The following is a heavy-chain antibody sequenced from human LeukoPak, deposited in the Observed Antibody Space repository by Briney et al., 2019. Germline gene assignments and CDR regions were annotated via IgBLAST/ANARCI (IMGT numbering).Heavy chain of an antibody. CDR2: ISNDERNK. J-gene: IGHJ4*02. V-gene: IGHV3-30*04. CDR1: GFTFSSYA. D-gene: IGHD4-17*01. CDR3: ARDPYMSTVTTTFDY. Sequence: GGSLRLSCAASGFTFSSYAMYWVRQAPGKGLEWVAVISNDERNKYYADSVKGRVTISRDNSKNTLYLQMNSLRAEDTAVYYCARDPYMSTVTTTFDYWGQGTLVTVSS.